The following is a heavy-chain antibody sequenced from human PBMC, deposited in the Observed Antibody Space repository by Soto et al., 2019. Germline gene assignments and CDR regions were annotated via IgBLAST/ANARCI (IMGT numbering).Heavy chain of an antibody. CDR3: AHRRWDSSGYYLNDAFDI. CDR2: IYWDDDK. V-gene: IGHV2-5*02. CDR1: GFSLSTSGVG. D-gene: IGHD3-22*01. J-gene: IGHJ3*02. Sequence: QITLKESGPTLVKPTQTLTLTCTFSGFSLSTSGVGVGWIRQPPGKALEWLALIYWDDDKRYSPSLKSRPTITKDTSKNQVVLTMTNMDPVDTATYYCAHRRWDSSGYYLNDAFDIWGQGTMVTVSS.